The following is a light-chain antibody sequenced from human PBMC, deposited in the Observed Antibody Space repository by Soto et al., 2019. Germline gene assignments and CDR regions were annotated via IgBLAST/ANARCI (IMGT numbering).Light chain of an antibody. V-gene: IGKV1-17*01. CDR3: QQHNSLGT. Sequence: DIQMTQSPSSLSASVGDRVTITCRASQGIRNDLGWYQQKQGKAAKRLIYAASSLRSGGPSRFSGSGSGTEITPTISSLQAEDFATYYCQQHNSLGTFGGGTKVEIK. CDR2: AAS. CDR1: QGIRND. J-gene: IGKJ4*01.